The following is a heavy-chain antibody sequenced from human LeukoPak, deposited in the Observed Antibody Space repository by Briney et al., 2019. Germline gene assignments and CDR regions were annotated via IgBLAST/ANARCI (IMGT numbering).Heavy chain of an antibody. CDR3: AKGSEDSPRTMRDVFHM. Sequence: GGSLRLSCANSGFRFNNYVTNCVRQAPGKGLEWVSSISGSGFTYYPDSVKGRFIISRDSSNNTLFLQMNSLRAEDSALYFWAKGSEDSPRTMRDVFHMWGQGTVVIVSS. CDR2: ISGSGFT. J-gene: IGHJ3*02. CDR1: GFRFNNYV. V-gene: IGHV3-23*01.